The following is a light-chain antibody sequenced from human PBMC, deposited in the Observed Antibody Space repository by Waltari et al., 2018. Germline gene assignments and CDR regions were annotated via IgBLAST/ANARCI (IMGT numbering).Light chain of an antibody. Sequence: DIQMTQSPSTLSASVGDTGSLTCRARQSINRWLAWYQQKPGKAPNCLIYRASTLESGVPSRFSGSESGAEFTLTISSLQPDDFATYYCQQYSDDWTFGQGTKVEIK. CDR3: QQYSDDWT. J-gene: IGKJ1*01. V-gene: IGKV1-5*03. CDR1: QSINRW. CDR2: RAS.